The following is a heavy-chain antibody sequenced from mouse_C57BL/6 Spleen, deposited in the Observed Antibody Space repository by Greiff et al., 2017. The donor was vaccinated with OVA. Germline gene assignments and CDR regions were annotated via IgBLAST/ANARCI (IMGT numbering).Heavy chain of an antibody. CDR3: ARGGWDVRAMDY. V-gene: IGHV1-69*01. D-gene: IGHD4-1*01. J-gene: IGHJ4*01. Sequence: QVHVKQPGAELVMPGASVKLSCKASGYTFTSYWMHWVKQRPGQGLEWIGEIDPSDSYTNYNQKFKGKSTLTVDKSSSTAYMQLSSLTSEDSAVYYCARGGWDVRAMDYWGQGTSVTVSS. CDR2: IDPSDSYT. CDR1: GYTFTSYW.